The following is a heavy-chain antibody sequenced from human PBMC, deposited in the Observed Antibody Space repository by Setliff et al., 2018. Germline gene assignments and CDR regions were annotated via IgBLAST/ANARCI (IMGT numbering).Heavy chain of an antibody. V-gene: IGHV4-61*09. CDR1: GDSINSRTNY. CDR2: IYTSWST. Sequence: PSETLSLTCTVSGDSINSRTNYWGWFRQPAGKGLEWIGQIYTSWSTNYNPSLKSRVTISLDTSKNQFSLSLSSVTAADTAVYYCARMSGFQYMDVWGKGTTVTVSS. CDR3: ARMSGFQYMDV. D-gene: IGHD3-3*01. J-gene: IGHJ6*03.